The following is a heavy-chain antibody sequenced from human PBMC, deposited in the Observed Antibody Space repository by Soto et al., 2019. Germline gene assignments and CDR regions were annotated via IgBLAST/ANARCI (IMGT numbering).Heavy chain of an antibody. CDR2: IKEDGSEK. CDR3: ARGGSWTSES. J-gene: IGHJ5*02. D-gene: IGHD6-13*01. V-gene: IGHV3-7*05. CDR1: GFTFNDFW. Sequence: GGSLRLSCAASGFTFNDFWMSWVRRAPGKGLEWVANIKEDGSEKYHVDSVKGRFTISRDNAKSSRYLQMNSLRADDTAVYYYARGGSWTSESWGPGTPVTVSS.